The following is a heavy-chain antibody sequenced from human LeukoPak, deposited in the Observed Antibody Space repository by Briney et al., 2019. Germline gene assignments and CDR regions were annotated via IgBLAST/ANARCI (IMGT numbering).Heavy chain of an antibody. CDR1: GYSISRSFY. Sequence: SETLSLTCTVSGYSISRSFYWGWIWQSPGKGLEWIGSIYHSGSTYYKPSLKSRVTISVDTSENQFSLKMTSVTAADTAVYYCARAHRVFVTSYNRYYYHMDVWGTGTTVTVSS. CDR2: IYHSGST. D-gene: IGHD1-14*01. V-gene: IGHV4-38-2*02. CDR3: ARAHRVFVTSYNRYYYHMDV. J-gene: IGHJ6*03.